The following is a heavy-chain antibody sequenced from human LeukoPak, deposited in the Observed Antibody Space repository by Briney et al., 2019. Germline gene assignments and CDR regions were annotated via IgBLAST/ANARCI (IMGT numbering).Heavy chain of an antibody. J-gene: IGHJ4*02. CDR2: ISHSGST. Sequence: SETLSLTCTVSGGSINSYYWNWIRQTPGKGLEWIGYISHSGSTSYNPSLKSRVTISIDTSKSQFSLKLRSVTAADTAVYYCARDGRNPFDYWGQGTLVTVSS. V-gene: IGHV4-59*12. CDR3: ARDGRNPFDY. D-gene: IGHD1-14*01. CDR1: GGSINSYY.